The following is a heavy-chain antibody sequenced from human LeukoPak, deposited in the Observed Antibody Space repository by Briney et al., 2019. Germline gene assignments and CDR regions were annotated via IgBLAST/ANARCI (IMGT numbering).Heavy chain of an antibody. CDR2: ISSSSSYI. Sequence: GGSLRLSCAASGFTFSSYSMNWVRQAPGKGLEWVSSISSSSSYIYYADSVKGRFTISRDNAKNSLYLQMNSLRAEDTAVYYCASADRGAARPYYFDYWGQGTLVTVSS. CDR1: GFTFSSYS. CDR3: ASADRGAARPYYFDY. J-gene: IGHJ4*02. V-gene: IGHV3-21*01. D-gene: IGHD6-6*01.